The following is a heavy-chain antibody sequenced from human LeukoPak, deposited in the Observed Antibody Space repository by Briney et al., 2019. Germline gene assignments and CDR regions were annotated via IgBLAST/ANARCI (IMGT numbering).Heavy chain of an antibody. CDR3: ARDRNYGDYGSYYFDH. CDR2: IYYSGST. CDR1: GGSISSYY. J-gene: IGHJ4*02. V-gene: IGHV4-59*01. D-gene: IGHD4-17*01. Sequence: PSETLSLTCTVSGGSISSYYWSWIRQPPGKGLEWIGYIYYSGSTNYNPSLKSRVTISVDTSKNQFSLKLSSVTAADTAVYYCARDRNYGDYGSYYFDHWGQGILVTVSS.